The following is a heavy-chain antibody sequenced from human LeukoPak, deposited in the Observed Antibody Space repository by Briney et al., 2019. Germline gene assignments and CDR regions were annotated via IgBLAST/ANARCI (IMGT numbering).Heavy chain of an antibody. J-gene: IGHJ6*02. CDR2: ISYEGSNK. CDR1: GFTFSSYS. V-gene: IGHV3-30*18. CDR3: AKEIITGDDYGDFSNYGMDV. Sequence: GGSLRLSCAASGFTFSSYSMHWVRQAPGKGLEWVAVISYEGSNKKYTDSVKGRFTISRDNSKNTLYLQMNSLRAEDTAVYYCAKEIITGDDYGDFSNYGMDVWGQGTTVTVSS. D-gene: IGHD4-17*01.